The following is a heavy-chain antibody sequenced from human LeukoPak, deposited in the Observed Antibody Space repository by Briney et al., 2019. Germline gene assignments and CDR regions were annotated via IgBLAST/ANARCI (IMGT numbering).Heavy chain of an antibody. CDR3: AKASAVRGYYYYGVDV. V-gene: IGHV3-23*01. D-gene: IGHD3-10*02. CDR2: ISDSGGIT. J-gene: IGHJ6*02. Sequence: GGSLRLSCAASGFTFSSYAMNWVRQAPGKGLEWVSGISDSGGITYYADSVKGRFTISRDNSKNTMYLQMNSLRVEDTAVYYCAKASAVRGYYYYGVDVWGQGTTVTVSS. CDR1: GFTFSSYA.